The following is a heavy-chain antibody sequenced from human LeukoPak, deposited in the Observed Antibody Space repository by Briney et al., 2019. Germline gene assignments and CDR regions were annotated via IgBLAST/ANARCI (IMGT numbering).Heavy chain of an antibody. CDR1: GGSISSGDYY. J-gene: IGHJ6*03. V-gene: IGHV4-30-4*08. D-gene: IGHD1-14*01. CDR2: IYYSGST. CDR3: ASRTAYYYYYMDV. Sequence: SQTLSLTCTVSGGSISSGDYYWSWIRQPPGKGLEWIGYIYYSGSTYYNPSLKSRVTISVDTSKNQFSLKLSSVTAADTAVYYCASRTAYYYYYMDVWGKGTTVTVSS.